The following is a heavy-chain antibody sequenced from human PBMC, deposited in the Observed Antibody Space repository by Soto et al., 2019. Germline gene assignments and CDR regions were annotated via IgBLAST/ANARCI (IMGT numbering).Heavy chain of an antibody. CDR2: INAGNGNT. Sequence: ASVKVSCKASGYTFTSYAMHWVRQAPGQRLAWMGWINAGNGNTKDSQKFQGRVTITRGTSPSTAYMELSSLRSEDTAVYYCAANAYCGGDCYSNGGYYYYGMDVWGQGTTVTVSS. J-gene: IGHJ6*02. V-gene: IGHV1-3*01. D-gene: IGHD2-21*02. CDR3: AANAYCGGDCYSNGGYYYYGMDV. CDR1: GYTFTSYA.